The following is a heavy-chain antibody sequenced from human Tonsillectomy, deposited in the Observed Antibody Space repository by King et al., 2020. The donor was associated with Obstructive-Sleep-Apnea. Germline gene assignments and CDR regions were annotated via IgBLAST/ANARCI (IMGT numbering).Heavy chain of an antibody. J-gene: IGHJ4*02. CDR1: GYSFTNYW. CDR2: IDPSESYI. Sequence: VQLVESGAEVKKPGESLRISCEASGYSFTNYWIAWVRQMPGTGLEWMGRIDPSESYINYSPSFQGNVTISTDKSITTAYLQWSSLRASDTAIYYCARLDSGTYPPTTSDYWGQGTLVTVSS. V-gene: IGHV5-10-1*03. D-gene: IGHD1-26*01. CDR3: ARLDSGTYPPTTSDY.